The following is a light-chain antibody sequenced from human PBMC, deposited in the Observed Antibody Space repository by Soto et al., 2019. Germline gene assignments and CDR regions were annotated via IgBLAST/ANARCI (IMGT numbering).Light chain of an antibody. Sequence: QSVLTQPASVSGSPGQSITISCTGSSSDVGGYDYVSWYQQHPGKAPKLVLYGVNNRPSGVSNRFSGSKSGNTASLTISGLKAEEDAEYCCSSSTTSITHPVVGAAPKVTVL. J-gene: IGLJ1*01. CDR2: GVN. CDR3: SSSTTSITHPV. V-gene: IGLV2-14*01. CDR1: SSDVGGYDY.